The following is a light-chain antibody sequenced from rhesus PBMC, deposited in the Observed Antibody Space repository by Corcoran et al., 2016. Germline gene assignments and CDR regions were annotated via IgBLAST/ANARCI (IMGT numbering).Light chain of an antibody. Sequence: QAALTQPRSESRSPGQSVTISCTGTSSDNGGYKYVSWYQQHPGTAPKLRIYEVSERPSGVSDRFSGSKSGNTASLIISGLQPEDEADYYCSSYAGSDTCVFGSGTRLTVL. CDR3: SSYAGSDTCV. CDR1: SSDNGGYKY. V-gene: IGLV2-32*02. J-gene: IGLJ6*01. CDR2: EVS.